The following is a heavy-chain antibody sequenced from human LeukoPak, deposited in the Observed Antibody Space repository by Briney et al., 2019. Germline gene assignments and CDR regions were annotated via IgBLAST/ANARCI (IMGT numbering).Heavy chain of an antibody. V-gene: IGHV4-59*08. CDR1: GGSISSYY. D-gene: IGHD5/OR15-5a*01. CDR2: IYYSGST. CDR3: ARRVYVGAFDI. Sequence: PSETLSLTCTVSGGSISSYYWSWIRQPPGKGLEWIGYIYYSGSTNYNPSLKSRVTISVDTSKNQFSLKLSSVTAADTAVYYCARRVYVGAFDIWDQGTMVTVSS. J-gene: IGHJ3*02.